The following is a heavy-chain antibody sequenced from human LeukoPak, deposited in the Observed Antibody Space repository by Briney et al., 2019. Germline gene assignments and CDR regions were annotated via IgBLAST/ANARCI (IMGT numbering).Heavy chain of an antibody. V-gene: IGHV1-69*13. CDR2: IIPIFGTA. D-gene: IGHD3-9*01. Sequence: ASVKVSCKASGGTFSSYAISWVRQAPGQGLEWMGGIIPIFGTANYAQKFQGRVTITADESTSTAYMELSSLRSEDTAVYYCARTYYDILTGYSSFDYWGQGTLVTVSS. CDR3: ARTYYDILTGYSSFDY. CDR1: GGTFSSYA. J-gene: IGHJ4*02.